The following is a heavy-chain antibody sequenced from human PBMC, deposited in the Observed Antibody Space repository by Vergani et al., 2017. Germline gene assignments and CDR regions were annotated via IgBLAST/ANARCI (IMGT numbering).Heavy chain of an antibody. CDR2: INHSGST. CDR3: ARRQNYYGSGSYYSSRNWFDP. D-gene: IGHD3-10*01. Sequence: QVQLQQWGAGLLKPPETLSLTCAVYGGSFSGYYWSWIRQPPGKGLEWIGEINHSGSTNYNPSLKSRVTISVDTSKNQFSLKLSSVTAADTAVYYCARRQNYYGSGSYYSSRNWFDPWGQGTLVTVSS. CDR1: GGSFSGYY. V-gene: IGHV4-34*01. J-gene: IGHJ5*02.